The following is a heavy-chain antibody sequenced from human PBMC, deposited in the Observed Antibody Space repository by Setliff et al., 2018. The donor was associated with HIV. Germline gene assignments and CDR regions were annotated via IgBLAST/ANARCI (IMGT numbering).Heavy chain of an antibody. CDR1: GGSISSYY. D-gene: IGHD3-16*01. Sequence: SETLSLTCTVSGGSISSYYWSWIRQPPGKGLEWIGYIYYSGSTNYNPSLKSRVTISVDTSKNQFSLKLSPVTAADTAVYYCARELNEQGDGTCYFDYWGQGTLVTVSS. V-gene: IGHV4-59*01. CDR3: ARELNEQGDGTCYFDY. J-gene: IGHJ4*02. CDR2: IYYSGST.